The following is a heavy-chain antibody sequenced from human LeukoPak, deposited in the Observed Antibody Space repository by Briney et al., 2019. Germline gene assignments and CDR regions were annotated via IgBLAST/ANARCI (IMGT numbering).Heavy chain of an antibody. CDR2: ISSNGGST. CDR1: GFTFSSYS. D-gene: IGHD2-15*01. V-gene: IGHV3-64*01. J-gene: IGHJ6*03. Sequence: GGSLRLSCAASGFTFSSYSMNWVRQAPGKGLEYVSAISSNGGSTYYANSVKGRFTISRDNSKNTLYLQMGSLRAEDMAVYYCAKNGDRGAYCTGGTCYPYFYYYMDVWGKGTTVTI. CDR3: AKNGDRGAYCTGGTCYPYFYYYMDV.